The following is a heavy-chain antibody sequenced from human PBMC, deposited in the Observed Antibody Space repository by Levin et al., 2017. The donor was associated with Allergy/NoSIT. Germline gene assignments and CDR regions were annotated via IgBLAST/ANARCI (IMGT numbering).Heavy chain of an antibody. Sequence: SETLSLTCAVSGGSISSSNWWSWVRQPPGKGLEWIGEIYHSGSTNYNPSLKSRVTISVDKSKNQFSLKLSPVTAADTAVYYCARGWRDDILTGYLDLLAFDIWGQGTMVTVSS. J-gene: IGHJ3*02. V-gene: IGHV4-4*02. CDR1: GGSISSSNW. CDR3: ARGWRDDILTGYLDLLAFDI. CDR2: IYHSGST. D-gene: IGHD3-9*01.